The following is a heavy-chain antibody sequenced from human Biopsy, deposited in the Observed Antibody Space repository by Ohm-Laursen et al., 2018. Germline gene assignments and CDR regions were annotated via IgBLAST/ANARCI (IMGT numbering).Heavy chain of an antibody. CDR1: GYSFNNYG. Sequence: SVKVSCKASGYSFNNYGINWVRQAPGQGLEWMGWISPKSGGTNYAQKFQGNITMTKNTSMSTAYMEMSRLRSDDTAVYYCALQSVAQMKNFDYWGQGTLVTVSS. CDR3: ALQSVAQMKNFDY. V-gene: IGHV1-2*02. CDR2: ISPKSGGT. D-gene: IGHD6-19*01. J-gene: IGHJ4*02.